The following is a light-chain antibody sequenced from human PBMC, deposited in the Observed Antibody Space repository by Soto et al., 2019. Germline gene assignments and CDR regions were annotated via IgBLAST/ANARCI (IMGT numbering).Light chain of an antibody. CDR3: QYYDSRPPL. CDR2: GAS. Sequence: EIVMTQSPTTLSVSPGERATLSCRASQSVRDNLAWYQQKPGQAPRLLIYGASTRATGIPARFSGSGSGTEFTLTISSLQSEDFAVYYCQYYDSRPPLFGPGTKVDIK. CDR1: QSVRDN. V-gene: IGKV3-15*01. J-gene: IGKJ3*01.